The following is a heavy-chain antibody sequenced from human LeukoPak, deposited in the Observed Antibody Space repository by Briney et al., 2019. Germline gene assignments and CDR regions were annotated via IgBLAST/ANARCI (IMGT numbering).Heavy chain of an antibody. CDR3: ARDSAPHSSSWYVY. CDR2: ISSNGGST. D-gene: IGHD6-13*01. CDR1: GFTFSSYA. Sequence: GRSLRLSCAASGFTFSSYAMHWVRQAPGKGLEYVSAISSNGGSTYYANSVKGRFTISRDNSKNTLYLQMGSLRAEDMAVYYCARDSAPHSSSWYVYWGQGTLVTVSS. V-gene: IGHV3-64*01. J-gene: IGHJ4*02.